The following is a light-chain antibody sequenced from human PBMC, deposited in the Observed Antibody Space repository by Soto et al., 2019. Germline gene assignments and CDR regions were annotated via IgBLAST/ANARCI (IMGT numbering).Light chain of an antibody. CDR1: QGISSY. Sequence: DIQLTQSPSFLSASVGDRVTITCRASQGISSYLAWYQQKPGKAPKLLIYAASTLQSGVPSRFSGSGSGTEFTLTISSLQPEDFATYYCQQLTGFGGGTKVEIK. CDR3: QQLTG. J-gene: IGKJ4*01. CDR2: AAS. V-gene: IGKV1-9*01.